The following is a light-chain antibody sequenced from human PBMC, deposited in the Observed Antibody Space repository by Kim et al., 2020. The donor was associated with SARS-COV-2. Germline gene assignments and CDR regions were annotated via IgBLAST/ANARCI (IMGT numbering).Light chain of an antibody. CDR2: YDS. J-gene: IGLJ3*02. Sequence: SYELTQPPSVSVAPGKTARITCGGNNIGSKSVHWYQQKPGQAPVLIINYDSDRPSGIPERFSGSNSGNMATLTISRVEAGDEADYYCQVWDSSSDHRVFGGGTKLTVL. CDR3: QVWDSSSDHRV. CDR1: NIGSKS. V-gene: IGLV3-21*04.